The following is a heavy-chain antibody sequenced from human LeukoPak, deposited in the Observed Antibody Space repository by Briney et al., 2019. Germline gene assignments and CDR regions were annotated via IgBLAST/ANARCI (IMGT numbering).Heavy chain of an antibody. D-gene: IGHD2-21*02. J-gene: IGHJ5*02. CDR3: ARLETSVTEHNWFDP. Sequence: SETLSLTCTVSGASICSSAYYWGWIRQPPGKGLEWIGSIGGSNYYRGSTYYNPSLKSRVTIHVDTSKDQFSLKLSSVTAADTAVYYCARLETSVTEHNWFDPWGQGTLVTVSS. CDR1: GASICSSAYY. V-gene: IGHV4-39*01. CDR2: IGGSNYYRGST.